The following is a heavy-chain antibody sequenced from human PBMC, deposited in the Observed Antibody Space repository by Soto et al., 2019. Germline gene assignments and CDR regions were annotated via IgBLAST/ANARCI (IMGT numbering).Heavy chain of an antibody. CDR2: ISVYNGNT. J-gene: IGHJ5*02. D-gene: IGHD1-26*01. CDR1: GYTFSNYA. CDR3: ARRGAGGTVWIDP. V-gene: IGHV1-18*01. Sequence: QVQLVQSGTEVKKPGASVKVSCKASGYTFSNYAVTWVRQAPGQGLEWMGWISVYNGNTNYAQDLQGRVTMTTDTXTRTADMEPRSLRSDDTAVYYCARRGAGGTVWIDPWGQGTLVIVSS.